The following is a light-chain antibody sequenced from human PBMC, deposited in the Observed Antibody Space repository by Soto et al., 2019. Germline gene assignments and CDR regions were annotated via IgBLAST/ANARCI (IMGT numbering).Light chain of an antibody. CDR1: SSNIGRNT. J-gene: IGLJ1*01. Sequence: QSVLTQPPSASGTPGQRVTISCSGSSSNIGRNTVNWYQQLPGTAPKLLIYSNYQRPSGVPDRFSGSKSGTSASLAISGLQSEDEADYYCAAWDDSLNGYVFGTGTQLTVL. CDR3: AAWDDSLNGYV. V-gene: IGLV1-44*01. CDR2: SNY.